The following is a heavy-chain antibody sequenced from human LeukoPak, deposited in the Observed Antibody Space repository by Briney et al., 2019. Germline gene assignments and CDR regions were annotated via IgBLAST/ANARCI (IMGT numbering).Heavy chain of an antibody. J-gene: IGHJ4*02. D-gene: IGHD6-13*01. CDR2: VYYSGST. V-gene: IGHV4-59*08. Sequence: SGTLSLTCTVSGGPISNYYWNWIRQSPGKGLEWIGYVYYSGSTNYNPSLKSRVAISVDASKNQFSLRLSSVTAADTAVYYCARQGGYSSSPDYWGQGTLVTVSP. CDR3: ARQGGYSSSPDY. CDR1: GGPISNYY.